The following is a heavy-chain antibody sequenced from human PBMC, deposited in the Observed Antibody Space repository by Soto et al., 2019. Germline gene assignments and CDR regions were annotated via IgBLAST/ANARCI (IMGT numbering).Heavy chain of an antibody. CDR3: AWLRGGHSYGPFKDV. V-gene: IGHV4-34*01. J-gene: IGHJ6*02. D-gene: IGHD5-18*01. CDR2: INHSGST. CDR1: GGSFSGYY. Sequence: PSETLSLTCAVYGGSFSGYYWSWIRQPPGKGLEWIGEINHSGSTNYNPSLKSRVTISVDTSKNQFSLKLSSVTAADTAVYYCAWLRGGHSYGPFKDVWGQGTTVTVSS.